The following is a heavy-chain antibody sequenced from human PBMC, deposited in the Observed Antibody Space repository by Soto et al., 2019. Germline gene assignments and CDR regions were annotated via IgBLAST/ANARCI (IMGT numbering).Heavy chain of an antibody. CDR3: ARGGALSTSWYWGDGLDS. D-gene: IGHD6-13*01. V-gene: IGHV1-69*06. J-gene: IGHJ4*02. CDR2: FIPVFGTP. CDR1: GYSFSSHA. Sequence: QVQLEQSGSEVKKSGSSVKVSCKASGYSFSSHAITWVRQAPGQGLEWMGGFIPVFGTPSYAQKFQGRVTIPADKSTNTSYLELRSLRSEDTAVYYCARGGALSTSWYWGDGLDSWGQGTQVTVSS.